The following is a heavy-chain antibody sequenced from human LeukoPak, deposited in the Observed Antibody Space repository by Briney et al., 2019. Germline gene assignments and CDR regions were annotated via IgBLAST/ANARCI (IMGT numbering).Heavy chain of an antibody. J-gene: IGHJ4*02. CDR1: GFTFRSYW. D-gene: IGHD5-12*01. Sequence: GGSLRLSCAASGFTFRSYWMSWVRQAPGKGLEWVANVNLGGSVKYYADSVKGRFTISRDDAKNSLYVQMNSLRDEDTAVYYCARVGYSGWNLEYWGQGTLVTVSS. CDR3: ARVGYSGWNLEY. V-gene: IGHV3-7*01. CDR2: VNLGGSVK.